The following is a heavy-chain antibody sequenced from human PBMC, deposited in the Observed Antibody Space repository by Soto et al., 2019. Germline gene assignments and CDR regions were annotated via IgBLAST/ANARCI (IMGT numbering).Heavy chain of an antibody. Sequence: XESLNVSWKGSGYSFTSYLISWVLQMPGKGLEWMGRIDPSDSYTNYSPSFQGHVTISADKSISTAYLQWSSLKASDTAMYYCERHGIAARDWFDPWGQGTLVTVSS. CDR1: GYSFTSYL. CDR3: ERHGIAARDWFDP. CDR2: IDPSDSYT. D-gene: IGHD6-6*01. J-gene: IGHJ5*02. V-gene: IGHV5-10-1*01.